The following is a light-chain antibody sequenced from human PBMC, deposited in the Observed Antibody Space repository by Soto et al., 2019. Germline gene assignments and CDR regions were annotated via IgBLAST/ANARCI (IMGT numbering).Light chain of an antibody. V-gene: IGKV1-5*03. CDR1: QSIKNW. J-gene: IGKJ3*01. Sequence: DIQMTQSPSTLSASVGDRVTITCRASQSIKNWLAWYQQKPGEAPKLLIYKASTLESGVPSRFSGSGYGTEFTLTISCLQPDDVATYYCQQYSSYSQFTLGPGTKVDLK. CDR2: KAS. CDR3: QQYSSYSQFT.